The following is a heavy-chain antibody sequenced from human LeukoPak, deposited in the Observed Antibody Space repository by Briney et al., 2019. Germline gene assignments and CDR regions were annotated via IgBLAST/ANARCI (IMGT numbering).Heavy chain of an antibody. V-gene: IGHV1-69*05. CDR2: IIPIFGTA. D-gene: IGHD6-6*01. J-gene: IGHJ6*03. Sequence: EASVKVSCKASGGTFSSYAISWVRRAPGQGLEWMGGIIPIFGTANYAQKFQGRVTITTDESTSTAYMELSSLRSEDTAVYYCARDLRIAARRDYYYYMDVWGKGTTVTVSS. CDR1: GGTFSSYA. CDR3: ARDLRIAARRDYYYYMDV.